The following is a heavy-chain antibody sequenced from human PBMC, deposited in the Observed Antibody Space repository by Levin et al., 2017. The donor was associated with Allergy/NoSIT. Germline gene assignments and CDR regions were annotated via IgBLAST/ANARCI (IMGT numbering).Heavy chain of an antibody. J-gene: IGHJ3*02. CDR2: IYSGGNT. D-gene: IGHD5-24*01. Sequence: HAGGSLRLSCAASGFTVGNNYVAWVRQAPGKGLDWISVIYSGGNTFYTDSVKGRFTISRDNSKNTLYLQMNSLRAEDTAIYYCARDHRGDGYISNAFDIWGQGTMVTVSS. CDR3: ARDHRGDGYISNAFDI. V-gene: IGHV3-66*01. CDR1: GFTVGNNY.